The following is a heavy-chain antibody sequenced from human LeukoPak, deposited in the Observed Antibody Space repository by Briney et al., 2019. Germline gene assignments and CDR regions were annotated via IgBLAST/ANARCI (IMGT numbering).Heavy chain of an antibody. CDR2: IFYSGST. CDR1: GGSISTSSYY. J-gene: IGHJ4*02. D-gene: IGHD6-6*01. V-gene: IGHV4-39*07. Sequence: SETLSLTCTVSGGSISTSSYYWGWVRQPPGKGLEWIGNIFYSGSTYYSPSLKSRVTISLDTSRNQFSLKLNSVTAADTAVYYCARLGPGYSSSKAHYWGQGTLVTVSS. CDR3: ARLGPGYSSSKAHY.